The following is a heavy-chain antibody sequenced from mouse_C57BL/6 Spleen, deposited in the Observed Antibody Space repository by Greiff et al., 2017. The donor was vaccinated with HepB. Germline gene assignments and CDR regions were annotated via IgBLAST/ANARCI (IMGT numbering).Heavy chain of an antibody. CDR3: ARCGQYAMDY. V-gene: IGHV5-9*01. J-gene: IGHJ4*01. CDR2: ISGGGGNT. Sequence: EVQRVESGGGLVKPGGSLKLSCAASGFTFSSYTMSWVRQTPEKRLEWVATISGGGGNTYYPDSVKGRFTISRDNAKNTLYLQMSSLRSEDTALYYCARCGQYAMDYWGQGTSVTVSS. CDR1: GFTFSSYT.